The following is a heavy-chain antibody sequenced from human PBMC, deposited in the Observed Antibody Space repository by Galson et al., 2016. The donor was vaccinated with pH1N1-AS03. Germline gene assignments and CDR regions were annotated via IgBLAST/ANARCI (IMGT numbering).Heavy chain of an antibody. Sequence: SVKVSCKASGYIFTGFYVHWVRQAPGQGLEWMGWINTDSGITNYAQKFEAWVTMTRDTSVSTAYMELYGLKSDDTAVYYCARDPRGTCTSATCPTTYYFGMDVWGQGTTVIVSS. V-gene: IGHV1-2*04. CDR3: ARDPRGTCTSATCPTTYYFGMDV. CDR1: GYIFTGFY. D-gene: IGHD2-2*01. CDR2: INTDSGIT. J-gene: IGHJ6*02.